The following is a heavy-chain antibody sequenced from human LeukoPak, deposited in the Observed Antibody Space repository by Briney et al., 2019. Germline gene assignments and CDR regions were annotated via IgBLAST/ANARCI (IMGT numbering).Heavy chain of an antibody. Sequence: GESLEISCKGSGYSFTSYWIGWVRQMPGKGLEWMGIIYPGDSDTRYSPSFQGQVTISADKSISTAYLQWSSLKASDTAMYYCARHLIDCSSTSCYTNLDYWGQGTLVTVSS. J-gene: IGHJ4*02. CDR3: ARHLIDCSSTSCYTNLDY. V-gene: IGHV5-51*01. CDR2: IYPGDSDT. CDR1: GYSFTSYW. D-gene: IGHD2-2*02.